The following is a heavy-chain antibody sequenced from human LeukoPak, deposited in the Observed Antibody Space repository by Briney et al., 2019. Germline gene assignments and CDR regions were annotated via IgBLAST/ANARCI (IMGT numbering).Heavy chain of an antibody. CDR2: IYYSGST. D-gene: IGHD3-10*01. V-gene: IGHV4-59*06. CDR3: ARDGSGNSNYFDY. CDR1: GGSISSYY. J-gene: IGHJ4*02. Sequence: PSETLSLTCTVSGGSISSYYWSWIRQHPGKGLEWIGYIYYSGSTYYNPSLKSRVTISVDTSKNQFSLKLSSVTAADTAVYYCARDGSGNSNYFDYWGQGTLVTVSS.